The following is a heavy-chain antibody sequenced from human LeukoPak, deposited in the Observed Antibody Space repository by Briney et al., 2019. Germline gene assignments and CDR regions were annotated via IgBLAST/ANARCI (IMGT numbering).Heavy chain of an antibody. D-gene: IGHD2-2*01. Sequence: PGGSLRLSCSPSSFSLSDYGMSWVRQAPGQGLEWISYITMNSVRLYAESVKGRFTIPRDNDNNSVYLQMNSLRDEDTAVYYCTRGRYQFLVPNDYWGQGSLVTVSS. J-gene: IGHJ4*02. CDR3: TRGRYQFLVPNDY. CDR1: SFSLSDYG. CDR2: ITMNSVR. V-gene: IGHV3-48*02.